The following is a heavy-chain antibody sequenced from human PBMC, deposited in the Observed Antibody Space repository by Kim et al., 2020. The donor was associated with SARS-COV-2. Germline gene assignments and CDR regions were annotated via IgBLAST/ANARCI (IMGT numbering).Heavy chain of an antibody. CDR3: ARDKIVATIRYFDY. CDR1: GFTFSSYA. D-gene: IGHD5-12*01. V-gene: IGHV3-30*04. CDR2: ISYDGSNK. Sequence: GGSLRLSCAASGFTFSSYAMHWVRQAPGKGLEWVAVISYDGSNKYYADSVKGRFTISRDNSKNTLYLQMNSLRAEDTAVYYCARDKIVATIRYFDYWGQGTQVTVSS. J-gene: IGHJ4*02.